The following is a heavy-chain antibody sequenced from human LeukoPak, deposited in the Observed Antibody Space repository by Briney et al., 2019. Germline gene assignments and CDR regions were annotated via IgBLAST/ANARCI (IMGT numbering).Heavy chain of an antibody. V-gene: IGHV4-31*03. CDR1: GGSISSGGYY. J-gene: IGHJ6*02. CDR3: ARGYSNSHRWYYHGMDV. D-gene: IGHD4-11*01. Sequence: SQTLSLTCTVSGGSISSGGYYWSWIRQHPGKGLEWIGYIYYSGSTYYNPSLKSRVTISVDTSKNQFSLKLSSVTAADTAVYYCARGYSNSHRWYYHGMDVWGQGTTVTVSS. CDR2: IYYSGST.